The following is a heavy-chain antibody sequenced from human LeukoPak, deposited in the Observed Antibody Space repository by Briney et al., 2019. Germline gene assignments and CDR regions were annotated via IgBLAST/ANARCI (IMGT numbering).Heavy chain of an antibody. J-gene: IGHJ4*02. V-gene: IGHV3-74*01. CDR3: ARGYGDLDY. D-gene: IGHD4-17*01. Sequence: GGSLRLSCAASGFTFSTYAMSWVRQAPGKGLVWVSRINSDGSSTSYADSVKGRFTISRDNAKNTLYLQMNSLRAEDTAVYYCARGYGDLDYWGQGTLVTVSS. CDR1: GFTFSTYA. CDR2: INSDGSST.